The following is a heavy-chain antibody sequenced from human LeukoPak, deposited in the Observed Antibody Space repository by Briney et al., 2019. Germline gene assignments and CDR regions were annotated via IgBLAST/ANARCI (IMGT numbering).Heavy chain of an antibody. D-gene: IGHD2-15*01. V-gene: IGHV1-18*01. Sequence: ASVKVSCKASGYTFTSYGISWVRQAPGQGLEWMGWISAYNGNTNYAQKLQGRVTMTTDTSTSTAYMELRSLRSDDTAVYYCARDRVGYGVEYYFDYWGQGTLVTVSS. CDR2: ISAYNGNT. CDR3: ARDRVGYGVEYYFDY. J-gene: IGHJ4*02. CDR1: GYTFTSYG.